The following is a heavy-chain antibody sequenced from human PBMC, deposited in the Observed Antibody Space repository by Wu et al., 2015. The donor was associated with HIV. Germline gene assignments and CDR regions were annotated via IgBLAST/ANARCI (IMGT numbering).Heavy chain of an antibody. V-gene: IGHV1-46*01. J-gene: IGHJ4*02. Sequence: QVQLVQSGAEVKKPGASVKISCKASGYTFTNYYIHWVRQAPGQRLEWMGLIYPPDGSTSYPQNFQGGVTMTRDTSTSTVYMELTSLRFEDTAIYYCARALRPVADALELDYWGQGTLVTVSS. CDR3: ARALRPVADALELDY. CDR1: GYTFTNYY. CDR2: IYPPDGST. D-gene: IGHD6-19*01.